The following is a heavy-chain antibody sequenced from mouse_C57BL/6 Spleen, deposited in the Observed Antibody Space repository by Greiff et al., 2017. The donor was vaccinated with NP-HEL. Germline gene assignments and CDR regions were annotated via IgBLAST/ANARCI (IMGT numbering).Heavy chain of an antibody. CDR2: SRNKANDYTT. CDR1: GFTFSDFY. V-gene: IGHV7-1*01. J-gene: IGHJ1*03. Sequence: EVKLVESGGGLVQSGRSLRLSCATSGFTFSDFYMEWVRQAPGKGLEWIAASRNKANDYTTEYSASVKGRFIVSRDTSQSILYLQMNALRAEDTAIYYCARDAPGYFEGWGTGTTVTVSS. CDR3: ARDAPGYFEG.